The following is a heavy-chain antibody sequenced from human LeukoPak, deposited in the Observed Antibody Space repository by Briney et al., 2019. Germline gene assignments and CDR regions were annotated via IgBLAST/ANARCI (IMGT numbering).Heavy chain of an antibody. D-gene: IGHD3-22*01. Sequence: GGSLRLSCAASGFTFGSYWMTWVRQAPGKGLEWVANIRRDGSVEYYLDSVKGRFTISRDNTKNSLYLQMNSLRAEDTAVYYCARDSNPQSSGFYFDAFDMWGQGTMVTVSS. CDR2: IRRDGSVE. CDR1: GFTFGSYW. V-gene: IGHV3-7*01. J-gene: IGHJ3*02. CDR3: ARDSNPQSSGFYFDAFDM.